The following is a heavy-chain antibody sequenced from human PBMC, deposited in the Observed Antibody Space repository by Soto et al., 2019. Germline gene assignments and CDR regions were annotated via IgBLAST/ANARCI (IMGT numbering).Heavy chain of an antibody. CDR3: ARSHLYYDSSGYPDY. CDR2: IKSKTDGGTT. CDR1: GFTFTNAW. V-gene: IGHV3-15*01. J-gene: IGHJ4*02. Sequence: PGESLKISCAASGFTFTNAWMSWVRQAPGKGLEWVACIKSKTDGGTTDYATPVKGRFTISRGDSKNSLYLQMNSLRAEDTAVYYCARSHLYYDSSGYPDYWGQGTLVTVSS. D-gene: IGHD3-22*01.